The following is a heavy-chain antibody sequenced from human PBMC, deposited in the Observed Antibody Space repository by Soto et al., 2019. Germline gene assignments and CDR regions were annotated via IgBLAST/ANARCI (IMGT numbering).Heavy chain of an antibody. CDR1: GYTFSSYA. CDR2: ISAYSGNT. CDR3: ARDSPASDY. V-gene: IGHV1-18*01. Sequence: QVQLVQSGAEVKKPGASVKVSCKASGYTFSSYAITWVRQAPGQGLEWMAWISAYSGNTNYAQKFQGRVTMTTDTSPSTGYMELRSLSSDDTAVYYCARDSPASDYWGQGTLVTVSS. J-gene: IGHJ4*02.